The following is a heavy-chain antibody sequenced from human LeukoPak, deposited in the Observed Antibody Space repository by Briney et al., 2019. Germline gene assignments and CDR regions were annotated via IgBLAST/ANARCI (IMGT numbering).Heavy chain of an antibody. CDR3: ARSYCSSTSCYTLGDY. Sequence: GESLKISCKGSGYSFTSYWIGWVRQMPGKGLEWMGIIYPGDSDTRYSPSFQGQVTISADKSISTAYLQWSSLKASDTAMYYCARSYCSSTSCYTLGDYWGQGTLVTVSS. J-gene: IGHJ4*02. CDR1: GYSFTSYW. V-gene: IGHV5-51*01. D-gene: IGHD2-2*02. CDR2: IYPGDSDT.